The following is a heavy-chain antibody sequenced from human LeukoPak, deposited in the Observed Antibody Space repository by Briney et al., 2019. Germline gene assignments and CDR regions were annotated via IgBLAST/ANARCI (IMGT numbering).Heavy chain of an antibody. Sequence: LGESLKISCKISGYILTRNWIGWVRQVPGKGLEWMGLAYPGDSGAKYSPSFQGQVTISADKSISTAYLLWSSLKASDTAMYYCARLLTTINEGGWFDPWGQGTLVTVSS. CDR1: GYILTRNW. J-gene: IGHJ5*02. D-gene: IGHD4-11*01. CDR3: ARLLTTINEGGWFDP. V-gene: IGHV5-51*01. CDR2: AYPGDSGA.